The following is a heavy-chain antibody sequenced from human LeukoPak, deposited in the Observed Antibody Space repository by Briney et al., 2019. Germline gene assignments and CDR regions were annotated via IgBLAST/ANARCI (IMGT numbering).Heavy chain of an antibody. CDR1: GGSISSGGYS. J-gene: IGHJ4*02. CDR2: IYHSGST. Sequence: PSQTLSLTCAVSGGSISSGGYSWSWIRQPLGKGLERIGYIYHSGSTYYNPSLKSRVTISVDRSKNQFSLKLSSVTAADTAVYYCARIAFLEWLNEYYFDYWGQGTLVTVSS. CDR3: ARIAFLEWLNEYYFDY. D-gene: IGHD3-3*02. V-gene: IGHV4-30-2*01.